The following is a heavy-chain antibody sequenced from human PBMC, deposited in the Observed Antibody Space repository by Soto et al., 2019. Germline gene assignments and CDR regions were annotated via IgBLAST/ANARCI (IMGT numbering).Heavy chain of an antibody. D-gene: IGHD6-13*01. V-gene: IGHV3-48*02. Sequence: EVQLVESGGGLVQPGGSLRLSCAASGFTFSSYSMNWVRQAPGKGLEWVSYISSSSSTIYYADSVKGRFTISRDNAKNSLYLQMNSLRDEDKAVYYCARHPERIAEIGWFDPWGQGTLVTVSS. CDR3: ARHPERIAEIGWFDP. CDR2: ISSSSSTI. CDR1: GFTFSSYS. J-gene: IGHJ5*02.